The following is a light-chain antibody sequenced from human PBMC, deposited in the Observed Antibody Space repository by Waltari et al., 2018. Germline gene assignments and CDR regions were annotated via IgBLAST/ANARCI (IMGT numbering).Light chain of an antibody. V-gene: IGLV2-18*02. CDR3: SSYTSSSMVV. J-gene: IGLJ2*01. CDR2: EVS. Sequence: QSALTQPPSVSASPGQSVTISCPGTSSHVGRYNLVSWYPQPPGTAPKLMIYEVSNPPSGVPDRFSGSKSGNTASLTISGLQAEDEADYYCSSYTSSSMVVFGGGTKLTVL. CDR1: SSHVGRYNL.